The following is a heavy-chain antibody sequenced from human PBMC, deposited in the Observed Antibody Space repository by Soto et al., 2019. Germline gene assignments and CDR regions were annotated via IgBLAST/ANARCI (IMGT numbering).Heavy chain of an antibody. J-gene: IGHJ6*02. CDR1: GGTFSSYA. CDR3: ASNYYDSSGSGGKGVLGYYYYYGMDV. Sequence: GASVKVSCKASGGTFSSYAISWVRQAPGQGLEWMGGIIPIFGTANYAQKFQGRVTITADESTSTAYMELSSLRSEDTAVYYCASNYYDSSGSGGKGVLGYYYYYGMDVWGQGTMVTVSS. V-gene: IGHV1-69*13. D-gene: IGHD3-22*01. CDR2: IIPIFGTA.